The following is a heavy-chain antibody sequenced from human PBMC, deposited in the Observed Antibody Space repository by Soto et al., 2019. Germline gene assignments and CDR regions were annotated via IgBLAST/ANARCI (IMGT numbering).Heavy chain of an antibody. J-gene: IGHJ4*02. V-gene: IGHV3-33*01. CDR3: ARDGYCSGGSCYSVPVFDY. Sequence: QVQLVESGGGVVQPGRSLRLSCAASGFTFSSYGMHWVRQAPGKGLEWVAVIWYDGSNKYYADSVKGRFTISRDNSKNALYLQMHGLRAEDTAVYYCARDGYCSGGSCYSVPVFDYWGQGTLVTVSS. CDR2: IWYDGSNK. CDR1: GFTFSSYG. D-gene: IGHD2-15*01.